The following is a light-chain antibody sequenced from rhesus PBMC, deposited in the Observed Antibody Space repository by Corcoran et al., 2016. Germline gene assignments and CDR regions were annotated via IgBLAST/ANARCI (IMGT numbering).Light chain of an antibody. J-gene: IGKJ2*01. CDR1: ENVNNY. CDR3: QHGYGTPYS. CDR2: KAS. V-gene: IGKV1-74*01. Sequence: DIQMTQSPSSLSASVGDRVTITCRASENVNNYLNWYQQKPGKAPKLRLYKASTLQSGVPSRFSGSGSGTDYTFTISSLQPEDGATYYCQHGYGTPYSFGQGTKVEIK.